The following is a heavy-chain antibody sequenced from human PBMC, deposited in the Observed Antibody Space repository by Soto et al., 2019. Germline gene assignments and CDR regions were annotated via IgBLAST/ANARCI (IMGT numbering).Heavy chain of an antibody. Sequence: SETLSLTCAVYGGSFSGYYWSWIRQPPGKGLEWIGEIYHSGSTNYNPPLKSRVTISVDTSKNQFSLKLSSVTAADTAVYYCARGRIQQLMDYYFDYWGQGTLVTVSS. V-gene: IGHV4-34*01. D-gene: IGHD6-13*01. CDR2: IYHSGST. CDR3: ARGRIQQLMDYYFDY. J-gene: IGHJ4*02. CDR1: GGSFSGYY.